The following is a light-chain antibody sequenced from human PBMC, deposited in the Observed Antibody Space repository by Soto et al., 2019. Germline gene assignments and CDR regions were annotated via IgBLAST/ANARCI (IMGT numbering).Light chain of an antibody. CDR3: CSYAGSYTLL. CDR1: SSDIGAYNY. Sequence: QSVLTQPRSVSGSPGQSVTISCTGTSSDIGAYNYVSWFQQHPGKAPKLMMSDVSKRPSGVPDRFSGSKSGTTASLTISGLQVEDEAHYYCCSYAGSYTLLFGGGTKLNVL. CDR2: DVS. V-gene: IGLV2-11*01. J-gene: IGLJ2*01.